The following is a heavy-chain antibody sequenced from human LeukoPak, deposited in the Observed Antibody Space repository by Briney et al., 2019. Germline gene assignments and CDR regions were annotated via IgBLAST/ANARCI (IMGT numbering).Heavy chain of an antibody. J-gene: IGHJ4*02. Sequence: GGSLRLSCAASGFTFSSYAMSWVRQAPGKGLEWVSAISGSGGSTYYADSVKGRFTISRDNSKNTLYLQMNSLRAEDTAVCYCVHSSGYYYDLFDYWGQGTLVTVSS. CDR3: VHSSGYYYDLFDY. CDR1: GFTFSSYA. CDR2: ISGSGGST. D-gene: IGHD3-22*01. V-gene: IGHV3-23*01.